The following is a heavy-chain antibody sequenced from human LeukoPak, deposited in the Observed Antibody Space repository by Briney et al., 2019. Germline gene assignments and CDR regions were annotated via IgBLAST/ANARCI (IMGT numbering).Heavy chain of an antibody. Sequence: PSETLSLTCTVSGGSISSGGYYWSWIRQHPGKGLEWIGYIYYSGSTYYNPSLKSRVTISVDTSKNQFSLKLSSVTAADTAVYYCARSRSVLRFLEWLFFDYWGQGTLVTVSS. J-gene: IGHJ4*02. V-gene: IGHV4-31*03. CDR3: ARSRSVLRFLEWLFFDY. CDR1: GGSISSGGYY. D-gene: IGHD3-3*01. CDR2: IYYSGST.